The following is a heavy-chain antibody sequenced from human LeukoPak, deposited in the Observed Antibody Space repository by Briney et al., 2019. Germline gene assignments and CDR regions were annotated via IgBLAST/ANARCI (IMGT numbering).Heavy chain of an antibody. V-gene: IGHV3-15*05. CDR3: ARDGAPDAHCSSSSCAIR. J-gene: IGHJ4*02. Sequence: GGSLRLSCAASGFTFSNAWMSWVRQVPGKGLEWVGRIKSKTDGGTTDYAAPVKGRFTISRDDSKNTLYLQMNSLKTEDTAVYYCARDGAPDAHCSSSSCAIRWGQGTLVTVSS. D-gene: IGHD2-2*01. CDR2: IKSKTDGGTT. CDR1: GFTFSNAW.